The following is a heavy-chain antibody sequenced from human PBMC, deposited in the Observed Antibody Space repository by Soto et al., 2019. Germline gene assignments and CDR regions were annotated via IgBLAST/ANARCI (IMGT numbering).Heavy chain of an antibody. CDR2: IYDSGRA. CDR3: ARGILRPNHYLDV. Sequence: QVQLQESGPGLVKPSQTLSLTCIVSGDSISRGGYFWTWIRQHPGKGLEWIGYIYDSGRAFYNPSLQSRVTMSVDTSKNQFSLNLRSVTAADTAVFYCARGILRPNHYLDVWGKGTAVAVSS. V-gene: IGHV4-31*03. D-gene: IGHD1-26*01. CDR1: GDSISRGGYF. J-gene: IGHJ6*03.